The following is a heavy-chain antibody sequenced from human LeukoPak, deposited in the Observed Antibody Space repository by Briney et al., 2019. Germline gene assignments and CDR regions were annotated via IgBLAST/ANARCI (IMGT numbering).Heavy chain of an antibody. Sequence: SETLSLTCAVYGGSFSGYYWSWIRQPPGKGLEWIGEINHSGSTNYNPSLKSRVTISVDTSKNQFSLKLSSVTAADTAAYYCARGGWFDPWGQGTLVTVSS. V-gene: IGHV4-34*01. J-gene: IGHJ5*02. CDR1: GGSFSGYY. CDR3: ARGGWFDP. CDR2: INHSGST.